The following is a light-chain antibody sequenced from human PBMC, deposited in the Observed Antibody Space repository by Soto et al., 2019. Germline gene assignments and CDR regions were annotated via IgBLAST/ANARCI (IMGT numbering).Light chain of an antibody. CDR2: DAS. CDR3: QQYGDSPT. J-gene: IGKJ1*01. CDR1: QSISSNY. V-gene: IGKV3-20*01. Sequence: EIVLTQSPGTLSLSPGERATLSCRASQSISSNYVAWYQQKPGQAPRLLIYDASSRATGIPNRFSGSGSGTDFTFTISRLEPEDFAVFYCQQYGDSPTFGQGTKVEIK.